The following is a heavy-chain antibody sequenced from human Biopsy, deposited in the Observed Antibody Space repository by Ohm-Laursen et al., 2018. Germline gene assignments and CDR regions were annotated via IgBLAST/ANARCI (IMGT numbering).Heavy chain of an antibody. Sequence: GSSVKVSCKASGGTFTMFPICWVRQAPGQGLEWMGAILPFYGTTNFAQKFQGRVTLTADGSTSTAYMELSSLRSEDTGVYYCASSDGRSGFDYWGQGTLVTVSS. CDR3: ASSDGRSGFDY. J-gene: IGHJ4*02. CDR1: GGTFTMFP. CDR2: ILPFYGTT. V-gene: IGHV1-69*01. D-gene: IGHD3-10*01.